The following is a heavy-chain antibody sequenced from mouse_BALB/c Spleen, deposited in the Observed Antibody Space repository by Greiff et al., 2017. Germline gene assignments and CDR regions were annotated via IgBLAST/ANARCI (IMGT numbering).Heavy chain of an antibody. Sequence: VQLKESGAELVKPGASVKLSCTASGFNIKDTYMHWVKQRPEQGLEWIGRIDPANGNTKYDPKFQGKATITADTSSNTAYLQLSSLTSEDTAVYYCARSGAVTTVVEGFAYWGQGTLVTVSA. D-gene: IGHD1-1*01. CDR3: ARSGAVTTVVEGFAY. V-gene: IGHV14-3*02. CDR2: IDPANGNT. J-gene: IGHJ3*01. CDR1: GFNIKDTY.